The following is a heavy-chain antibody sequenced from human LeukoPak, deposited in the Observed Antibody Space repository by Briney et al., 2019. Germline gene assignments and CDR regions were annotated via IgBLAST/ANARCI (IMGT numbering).Heavy chain of an antibody. CDR1: GYTFTSYG. CDR3: ARDPYCSSTSCARPYYFDY. J-gene: IGHJ4*02. Sequence: ASVKVSCKASGYTFTSYGISWVRQAPGQGLEWMGWISAYNGNTNYAQKLQGRVTMTTDTSTSTAYMELRSLSSDDTAAYYCARDPYCSSTSCARPYYFDYWGQGTLVTVSS. CDR2: ISAYNGNT. V-gene: IGHV1-18*01. D-gene: IGHD2-2*01.